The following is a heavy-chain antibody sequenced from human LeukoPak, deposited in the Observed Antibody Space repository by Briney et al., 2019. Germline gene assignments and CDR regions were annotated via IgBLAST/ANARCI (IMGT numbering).Heavy chain of an antibody. V-gene: IGHV6-1*01. CDR3: VRGDSGYIDY. J-gene: IGHJ4*02. Sequence: SQTLSLTCAISGDSVSSNSAAWNWIRQSPSRGLEWLGRTYYRSKWYNDHAASVRSRITINPDTSNNQFALQLKSVTPEDTAVYYCVRGDSGYIDYWGQGTLVTVSS. CDR2: TYYRSKWYN. CDR1: GDSVSSNSAA. D-gene: IGHD3-22*01.